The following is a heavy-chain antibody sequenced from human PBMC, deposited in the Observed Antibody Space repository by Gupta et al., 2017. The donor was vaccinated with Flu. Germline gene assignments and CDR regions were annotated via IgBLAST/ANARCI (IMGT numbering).Heavy chain of an antibody. CDR1: GFTFSSYA. CDR2: SSGSGGST. D-gene: IGHD1-26*01. CDR3: AKDLRGIVGASHYFDY. Sequence: EVQLLESGGGLVQPGGSLRLSCAASGFTFSSYAMSWVRQAPGKGLEGVSASSGSGGSTYYADYGKGRFTISRDNSKNTLYLQMNSLRAEDTAVYYCAKDLRGIVGASHYFDYWGQGTLVTVSS. V-gene: IGHV3-23*01. J-gene: IGHJ4*02.